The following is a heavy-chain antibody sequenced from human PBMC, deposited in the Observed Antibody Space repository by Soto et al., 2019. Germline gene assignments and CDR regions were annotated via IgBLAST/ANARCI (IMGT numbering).Heavy chain of an antibody. J-gene: IGHJ5*02. D-gene: IGHD2-15*01. Sequence: SETLSLTCTVSGGSISSGDYYWSWIRKPPGKGLEWIGYIYYSGSTYYNPSLKSRVTISVDTSKNQFSLKLSSVTAADTAVYYCAREAVVTPNWFDPWGQGTLVTVS. CDR2: IYYSGST. CDR3: AREAVVTPNWFDP. CDR1: GGSISSGDYY. V-gene: IGHV4-30-4*01.